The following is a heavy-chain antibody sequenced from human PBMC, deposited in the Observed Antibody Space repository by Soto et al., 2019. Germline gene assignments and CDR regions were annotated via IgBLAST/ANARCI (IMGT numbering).Heavy chain of an antibody. CDR1: GYTFTGYY. D-gene: IGHD3-22*01. Sequence: QVQLVQSGAEVKKPGASVKVSCKASGYTFTGYYMHWVRQAPGQGLEWMGWINPNSGGTNYAQKFQGWVTMTRDTSISTAYMELSRLRSDDTAVYYCARGYYYGSSGYYHDYWGQGTLVTVSS. J-gene: IGHJ4*02. V-gene: IGHV1-2*04. CDR3: ARGYYYGSSGYYHDY. CDR2: INPNSGGT.